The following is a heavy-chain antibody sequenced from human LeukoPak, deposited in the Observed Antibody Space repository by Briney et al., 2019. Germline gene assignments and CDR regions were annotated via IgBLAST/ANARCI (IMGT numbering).Heavy chain of an antibody. CDR3: ARPPERWLHLGLAY. CDR2: ISSSSSYI. Sequence: GGSLRLSCAASGFTFSSYSMNWVRQAPGKGLEWVSSISSSSSYIYYADSVKGRFTISRDNAKNSLYLQMNSLRAEDTAVYYCARPPERWLHLGLAYWGQGTLVTVSS. CDR1: GFTFSSYS. D-gene: IGHD5-24*01. V-gene: IGHV3-21*01. J-gene: IGHJ4*02.